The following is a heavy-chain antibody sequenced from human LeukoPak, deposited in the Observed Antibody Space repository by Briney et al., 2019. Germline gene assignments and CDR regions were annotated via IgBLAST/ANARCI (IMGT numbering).Heavy chain of an antibody. CDR1: GGSISSSSHY. J-gene: IGHJ5*02. CDR3: ARRGYCSSTSCYESWFAP. V-gene: IGHV4-39*01. D-gene: IGHD2-2*01. CDR2: IYYSGST. Sequence: PSETLSLTCTVSGGSISSSSHYGGWIRQPPGKGLEWIGIIYYSGSTYYNPSLKSRLTISVDTSKNQFSLKLSSVTATDTAVYYCARRGYCSSTSCYESWFAPWSQGTLVTVSS.